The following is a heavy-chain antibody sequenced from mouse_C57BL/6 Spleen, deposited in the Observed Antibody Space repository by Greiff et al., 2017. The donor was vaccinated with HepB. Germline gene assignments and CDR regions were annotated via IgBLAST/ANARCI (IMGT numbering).Heavy chain of an antibody. Sequence: EVQVVESGPGLVKPSPSLSLTCSVTGYSITSGYYWNWIRQFPGNKLEWMGYISYDGSNNYNPSLKNRFSITRDTSKNQFFLKLNSVTTEDTATYYCARAGSPWYFDVWGTGTTVTVSS. J-gene: IGHJ1*02. CDR2: ISYDGSN. D-gene: IGHD1-1*02. CDR3: ARAGSPWYFDV. V-gene: IGHV3-6*01. CDR1: GYSITSGYY.